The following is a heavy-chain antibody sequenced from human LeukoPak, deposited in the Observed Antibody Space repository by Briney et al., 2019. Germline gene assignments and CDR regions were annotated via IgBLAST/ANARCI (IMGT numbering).Heavy chain of an antibody. CDR3: AKDAVATITGYFDY. D-gene: IGHD3-3*01. CDR1: GFTVSSNY. J-gene: IGHJ4*02. CDR2: ISDGGGRT. V-gene: IGHV3-23*01. Sequence: GGSLRLSCAASGFTVSSNYMSWVRQAPGKGLEWVSVISDGGGRTYYADSVKGRFTISRDNSKNTLYLQMNRLRAEDTAVYYCAKDAVATITGYFDYWGQGTLVSVSS.